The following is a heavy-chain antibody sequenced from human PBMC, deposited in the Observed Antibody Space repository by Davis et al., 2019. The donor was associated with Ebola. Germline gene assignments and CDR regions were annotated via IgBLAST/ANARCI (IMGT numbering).Heavy chain of an antibody. CDR1: GFTFSSYA. Sequence: GESLKISCAASGFTFSSYAMSWVRQAPGKGLEWVSAISGSGGSTYYADSVKGRFTISRDNSKNTLYLQMNSLRAEDTAVYYCAKDVFRDVVVPAGVWGKGTTVTVSS. CDR3: AKDVFRDVVVPAGV. V-gene: IGHV3-23*01. D-gene: IGHD2-2*01. J-gene: IGHJ6*04. CDR2: ISGSGGST.